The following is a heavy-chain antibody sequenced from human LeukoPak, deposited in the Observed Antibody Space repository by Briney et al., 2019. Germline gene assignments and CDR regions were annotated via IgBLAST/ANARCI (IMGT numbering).Heavy chain of an antibody. CDR2: ISAYNGNT. D-gene: IGHD3-22*01. CDR1: GYTFTSYG. J-gene: IGHJ4*02. Sequence: ASVKVSCKASGYTFTSYGISWVRQAPGQGLEWMGWISAYNGNTNYAQKLQGRVTMPTDTSTSTAYMELRSLRSDDTAVYYCARDLGYVSSGYYVSLDYWGQGTLVTVSS. CDR3: ARDLGYVSSGYYVSLDY. V-gene: IGHV1-18*01.